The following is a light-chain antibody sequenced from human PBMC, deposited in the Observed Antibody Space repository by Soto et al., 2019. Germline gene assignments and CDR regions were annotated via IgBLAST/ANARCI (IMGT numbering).Light chain of an antibody. CDR1: QSVSSY. CDR3: QQRSNWPPIT. CDR2: DAS. V-gene: IGKV3-11*01. Sequence: EIVLTQSPATLSLSPGARATLSCRASQSVSSYLAWYQQKPGQAPRLLIYDASNRATGIPARFSGSVSGTDFTLTISGLEPEDFAVYYGQQRSNWPPITFGQGTRLEI. J-gene: IGKJ5*01.